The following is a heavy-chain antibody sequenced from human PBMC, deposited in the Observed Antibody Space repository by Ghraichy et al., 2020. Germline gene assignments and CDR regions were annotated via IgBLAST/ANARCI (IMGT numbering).Heavy chain of an antibody. D-gene: IGHD3-10*01. V-gene: IGHV3-7*03. Sequence: GGSLRLSCAASGFTFSSYWMSWVRQAPGKGLEWVANIKQDGSEKYYVDSVKGRFTISRDNAKNSLYLQMNSLRAEDTAVYYCARDISIPEYYYVSRWFDPWGQGTLVTVSS. J-gene: IGHJ5*02. CDR1: GFTFSSYW. CDR2: IKQDGSEK. CDR3: ARDISIPEYYYVSRWFDP.